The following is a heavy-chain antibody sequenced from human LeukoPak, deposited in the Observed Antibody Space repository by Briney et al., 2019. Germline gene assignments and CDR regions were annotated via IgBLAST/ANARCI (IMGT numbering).Heavy chain of an antibody. CDR1: GFTFSSYG. Sequence: GGSLRLSCAASGFTFSSYGMHWVRQAPGKGLEWVAVISYDGSDKYYADSVKGRFTISRDNSKNTLYLQMNSLRAEDTAVYYCAKAHHDIWAIDYWGQGTLVTVSS. J-gene: IGHJ4*02. CDR3: AKAHHDIWAIDY. D-gene: IGHD3-9*01. CDR2: ISYDGSDK. V-gene: IGHV3-30*18.